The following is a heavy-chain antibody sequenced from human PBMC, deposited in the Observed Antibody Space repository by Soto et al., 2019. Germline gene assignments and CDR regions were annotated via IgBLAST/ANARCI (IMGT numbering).Heavy chain of an antibody. CDR2: INHSGST. CDR1: GGSFSGYY. D-gene: IGHD6-6*01. V-gene: IGHV4-34*01. Sequence: QVQLQQWGAGLLKPSETLSLTCAVYGGSFSGYYWSWIRQPPGKGLEWIGEINHSGSTNYNPSLTSRVTISVDTSKNQFSLKLSSVTAADTAVYYCASSGQLGPFDYWGQGTLVTVSS. CDR3: ASSGQLGPFDY. J-gene: IGHJ4*02.